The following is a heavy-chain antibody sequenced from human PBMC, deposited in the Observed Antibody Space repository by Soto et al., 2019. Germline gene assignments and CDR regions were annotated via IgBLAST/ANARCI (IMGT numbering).Heavy chain of an antibody. Sequence: QVQLQESGPGLVKPSGTLSLTCAVSGGSISSGTWWSWVRQSPGRGLEWIGEIYHSGSPNYNPSPKSRVTMSVDDSKNLCSLSLTPVTAADSALYYCARLIPAAPNWFDPWGQGTLVTVSS. J-gene: IGHJ5*02. D-gene: IGHD2-2*01. CDR2: IYHSGSP. CDR1: GGSISSGTW. CDR3: ARLIPAAPNWFDP. V-gene: IGHV4-4*02.